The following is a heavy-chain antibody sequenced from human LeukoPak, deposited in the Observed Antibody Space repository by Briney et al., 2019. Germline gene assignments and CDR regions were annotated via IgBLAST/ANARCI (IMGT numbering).Heavy chain of an antibody. J-gene: IGHJ4*02. D-gene: IGHD2-2*01. CDR2: ISGSGGNT. Sequence: GGSLRLSCAASGFTLSSYAMSWVRQAPGKGLEWVSSISGSGGNTYYADSVKGRFTISRDNSKNTLYLQMNSLRAEDTAVYYCAKRVVVAGFDYWGQGTLVTVSS. CDR3: AKRVVVAGFDY. CDR1: GFTLSSYA. V-gene: IGHV3-23*01.